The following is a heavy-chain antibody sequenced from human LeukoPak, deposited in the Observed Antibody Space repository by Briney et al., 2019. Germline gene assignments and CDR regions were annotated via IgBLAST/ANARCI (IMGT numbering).Heavy chain of an antibody. Sequence: SQTLSLTCTVSGGSISSGSYYWSWIRQPAGKGLEWIGRIYTSGSTNYNPSLKSRVTISVDTSKNQFSLKLNSVTAADTAVFYCAANSADYNTLGSSYKVWGQGTLVTVSS. V-gene: IGHV4-61*02. CDR1: GGSISSGSYY. CDR2: IYTSGST. D-gene: IGHD3-10*01. J-gene: IGHJ4*02. CDR3: AANSADYNTLGSSYKV.